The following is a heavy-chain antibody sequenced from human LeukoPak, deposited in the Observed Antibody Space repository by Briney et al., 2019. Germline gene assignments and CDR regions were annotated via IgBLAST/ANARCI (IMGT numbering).Heavy chain of an antibody. CDR2: IYYSGST. V-gene: IGHV4-59*12. CDR3: ARAPAGPPYYYMDV. CDR1: GGSITNYY. Sequence: PSETLSLTCTVSGGSITNYYWSWTRQPPGKGLEWIGYIYYSGSTNYNPSLKSRVTISVDTSKNQFSLRLTSVTAADTAVYYCARAPAGPPYYYMDVWGKGTTVTVSS. J-gene: IGHJ6*03.